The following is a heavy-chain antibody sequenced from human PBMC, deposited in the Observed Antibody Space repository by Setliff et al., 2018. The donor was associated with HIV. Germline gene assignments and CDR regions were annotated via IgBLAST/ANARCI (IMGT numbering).Heavy chain of an antibody. CDR3: ARGWGHDGFDF. V-gene: IGHV4-34*01. CDR2: INHSGGT. D-gene: IGHD7-27*01. CDR1: GGSISTSY. J-gene: IGHJ3*01. Sequence: SETLSLTCTVSGGSISTSYWNWIRQSPGKGLEWIGEINHSGGTNYNPSLKSRVTMSIDTSKNQFSLNVSSVTAADTAVYYCARGWGHDGFDFWGQGTMVTVSS.